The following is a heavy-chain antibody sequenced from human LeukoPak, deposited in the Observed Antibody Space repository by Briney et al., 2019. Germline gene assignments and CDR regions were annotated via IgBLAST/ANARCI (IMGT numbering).Heavy chain of an antibody. V-gene: IGHV3-23*01. D-gene: IGHD3-22*01. CDR3: AKGSYYDSSGSFYFDY. CDR2: ISGSGDNT. Sequence: GGSLRLSCAASGFTFSSYAMSWVRQAPGKGLEWVSGISGSGDNTYYADSVKGRFTISRDNSKNTLYVQVNSLGTEDTAAYYCAKGSYYDSSGSFYFDYWGQGTLVTVSS. CDR1: GFTFSSYA. J-gene: IGHJ4*02.